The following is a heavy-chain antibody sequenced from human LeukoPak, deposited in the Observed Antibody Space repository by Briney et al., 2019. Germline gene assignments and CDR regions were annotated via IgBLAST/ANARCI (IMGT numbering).Heavy chain of an antibody. CDR1: GGSISSGDYY. Sequence: SETLSLTCTVSGGSISSGDYYWSWIRQPPGKGPEWIGYTYYSGSTYYNPSLKNRVSISVDTSKNQFSLNLSSVTAADTAVYYCARPYYYDSRIDPWGQGTLVTVSS. J-gene: IGHJ5*02. CDR2: TYYSGST. CDR3: ARPYYYDSRIDP. V-gene: IGHV4-30-4*01. D-gene: IGHD3-22*01.